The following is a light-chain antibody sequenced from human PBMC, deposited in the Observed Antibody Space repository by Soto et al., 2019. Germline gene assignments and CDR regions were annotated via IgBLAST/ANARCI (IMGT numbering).Light chain of an antibody. Sequence: DIVMTQSPLSLPVTPGEPASISCRSSQSLLHSNGYNYLDWYLQKPGQSPQLLSYLGSNRASGDXDXXRGSGSETDGTLIISRVEAEDVGVYYCMQALQAPPTFGQGTKGEIK. V-gene: IGKV2-28*01. CDR1: QSLLHSNGYNY. CDR2: LGS. CDR3: MQALQAPPT. J-gene: IGKJ1*01.